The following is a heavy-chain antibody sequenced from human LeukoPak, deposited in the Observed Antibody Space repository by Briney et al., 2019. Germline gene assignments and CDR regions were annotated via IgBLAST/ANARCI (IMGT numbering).Heavy chain of an antibody. CDR3: ATRKLGNDY. Sequence: SETLSLTCTVSGGSISNYYWSWIRQPPGKELEWIGYIYYSGSTNYNPSLKSRVTISADTSKNQFSLKLYSVTAADTAVYYCATRKLGNDYWGQGTLVTVSS. J-gene: IGHJ4*02. V-gene: IGHV4-59*01. CDR1: GGSISNYY. D-gene: IGHD7-27*01. CDR2: IYYSGST.